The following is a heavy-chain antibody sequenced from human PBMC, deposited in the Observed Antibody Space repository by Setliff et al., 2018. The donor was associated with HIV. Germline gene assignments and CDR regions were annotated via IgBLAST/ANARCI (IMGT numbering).Heavy chain of an antibody. CDR1: GYSFTDFW. CDR3: ARQDLTMIRGSDYGYYYLDV. D-gene: IGHD3-10*01. J-gene: IGHJ6*03. V-gene: IGHV5-51*01. CDR2: IYPGDSDT. Sequence: GESLKISCKGSGYSFTDFWIGWVRQMPGKGLEWMGVIYPGDSDTKYSPSFEGQVTISADKSSSTAYLQWRSLKASDSAMYYCARQDLTMIRGSDYGYYYLDVWGEGTTVTVSS.